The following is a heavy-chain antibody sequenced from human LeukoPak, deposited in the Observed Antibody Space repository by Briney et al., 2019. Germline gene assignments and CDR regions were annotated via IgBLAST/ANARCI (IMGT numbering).Heavy chain of an antibody. J-gene: IGHJ6*02. D-gene: IGHD3-22*01. CDR3: ARDQDYYDSSGYYYGLERPYYYYGMDV. CDR2: INPNSGGT. Sequence: ASVKVSCKASGYTFTGYYMHWVRQAPGQGLEWMGWINPNSGGTNYAQKFQGRVTMTRDTSISTAYMELSRLRSDDTAVYYCARDQDYYDSSGYYYGLERPYYYYGMDVWGQGTTVTVSS. CDR1: GYTFTGYY. V-gene: IGHV1-2*02.